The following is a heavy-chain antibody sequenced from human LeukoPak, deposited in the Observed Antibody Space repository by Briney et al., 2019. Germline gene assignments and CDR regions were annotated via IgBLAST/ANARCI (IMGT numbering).Heavy chain of an antibody. CDR3: ATSSTVTTLDY. D-gene: IGHD4-17*01. J-gene: IGHJ4*02. Sequence: SETLSFTCTVSGGSISSGGYYWSWIRQHPGKGLEWIGHIYYSGSTYYNPSLKSRVTISVDTSKNQFSLKLSSVTAADTAVYYCATSSTVTTLDYWGQGTLATVSS. V-gene: IGHV4-31*03. CDR1: GGSISSGGYY. CDR2: IYYSGST.